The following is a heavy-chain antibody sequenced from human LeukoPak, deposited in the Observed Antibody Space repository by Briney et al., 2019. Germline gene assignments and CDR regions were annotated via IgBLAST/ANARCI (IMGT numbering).Heavy chain of an antibody. V-gene: IGHV5-51*01. CDR3: ARLPYYYDSSGYVPYFDY. D-gene: IGHD3-22*01. Sequence: KVSCKASGYTFTSYYMHWVRQMPGKGLEWMGIIYPGDSDTRYSPSFQGQVTISADKSISTAYLQWSSLKASDTAMYYCARLPYYYDSSGYVPYFDYWGQGTLVTVSS. CDR2: IYPGDSDT. CDR1: GYTFTSYY. J-gene: IGHJ4*02.